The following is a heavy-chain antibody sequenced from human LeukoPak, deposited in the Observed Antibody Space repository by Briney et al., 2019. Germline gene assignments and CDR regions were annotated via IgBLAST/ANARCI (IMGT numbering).Heavy chain of an antibody. CDR3: ARDFLWFGEVMDV. CDR1: GFTFSSYW. CDR2: IKQDGSAK. D-gene: IGHD3-10*01. V-gene: IGHV3-7*01. J-gene: IGHJ6*04. Sequence: HPGGSLRLSCAAAGFTFSSYWMSWVRQAPGKGLEWEANIKQDGSAKYYVDSVKGRFTISRDNAKNSLYLQMNSLRAEDTAVYYCARDFLWFGEVMDVWGKGTTVTVSS.